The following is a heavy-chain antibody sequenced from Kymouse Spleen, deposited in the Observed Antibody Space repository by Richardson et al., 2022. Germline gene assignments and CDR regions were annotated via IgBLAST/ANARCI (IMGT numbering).Heavy chain of an antibody. CDR1: GGSFSGYY. V-gene: IGHV4-34*01. CDR2: INHSGST. CDR3: ARGRSSSPLYYYYYGMDV. J-gene: IGHJ6*02. Sequence: QVQLQQWGAGLLKPSETLSLTCAVYGGSFSGYYWSWIRQPPGKGLEWIGEINHSGSTNYNPSLKSRVTISVDTSKNQFSLKLSSVTAADTAVYYCARGRSSSPLYYYYYGMDVWGQGTTVTVSS. D-gene: IGHD6-6*01.